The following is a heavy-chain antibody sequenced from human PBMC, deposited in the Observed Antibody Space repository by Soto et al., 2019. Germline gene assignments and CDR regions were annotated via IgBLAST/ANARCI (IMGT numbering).Heavy chain of an antibody. CDR1: GFAFSSYW. D-gene: IGHD2-2*01. J-gene: IGHJ4*02. V-gene: IGHV3-7*03. Sequence: EVQLVESGGGLVQPGGSPRLSCAASGFAFSSYWMSWIRQAPGKGLEWVANIKQDGSEKYYVDSVKGRFTISRDNAKNSLYLQMNSLRADDTAVYYCATSRSLDYWGQGTLVTVSS. CDR3: ATSRSLDY. CDR2: IKQDGSEK.